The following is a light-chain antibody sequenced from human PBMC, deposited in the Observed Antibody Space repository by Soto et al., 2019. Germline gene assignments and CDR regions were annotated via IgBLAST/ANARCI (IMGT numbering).Light chain of an antibody. CDR1: SGHSSYV. CDR2: VNSDGSH. CDR3: QTWGTGIRV. J-gene: IGLJ2*01. V-gene: IGLV4-69*01. Sequence: QLVLTQSPSASASLGASVKLTCILSSGHSSYVIAWHQQQPEKGPRYLMKVNSDGSHNRGDGIPDRFSGSSSGAERYLTISSLQSEDEADYYCQTWGTGIRVFGGGTKLTVL.